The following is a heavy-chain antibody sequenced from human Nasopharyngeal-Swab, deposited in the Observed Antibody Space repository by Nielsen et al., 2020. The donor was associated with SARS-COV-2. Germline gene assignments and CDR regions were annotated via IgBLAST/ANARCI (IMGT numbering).Heavy chain of an antibody. J-gene: IGHJ4*02. CDR1: GGSISSSSYY. V-gene: IGHV4-39*01. Sequence: SETLSLTCTVSGGSISSSSYYWGWIRQPPGKGLEWIGSIYYSGSTYYNPSLKSRVTISVDTSKNQFSLKLSSVTAADTAVYYCARQQWLVYFDYWGKGNLVT. D-gene: IGHD6-19*01. CDR3: ARQQWLVYFDY. CDR2: IYYSGST.